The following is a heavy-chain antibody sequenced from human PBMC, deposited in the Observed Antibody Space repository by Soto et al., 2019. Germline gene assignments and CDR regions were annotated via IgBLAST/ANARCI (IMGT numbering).Heavy chain of an antibody. Sequence: GGSLRLSCAASGFTFSSYAMHWVRQAPGKGLEWVAVISYDGSNKYYADSVKGRFTISRDNSKNTLYLQMNSLRAEDTAVYYCAGVLCSSTSCPQPFDYWGRGTLVTVSS. CDR3: AGVLCSSTSCPQPFDY. V-gene: IGHV3-30-3*01. J-gene: IGHJ4*02. D-gene: IGHD2-2*01. CDR1: GFTFSSYA. CDR2: ISYDGSNK.